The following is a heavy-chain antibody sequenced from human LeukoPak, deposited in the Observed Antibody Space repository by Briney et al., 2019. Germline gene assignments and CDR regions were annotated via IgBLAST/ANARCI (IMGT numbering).Heavy chain of an antibody. D-gene: IGHD2-2*01. J-gene: IGHJ4*02. CDR2: ISSNGGST. CDR3: VKGYCSSISCSLIDY. V-gene: IGHV3-64D*06. CDR1: GFTLSRYG. Sequence: GGSLRLSCSASGFTLSRYGMHWVRQAPGKGLEYVSGISSNGGSTNYADSVKGRFTISRDNSKNTLHLQMSSLRAEDTAVYYCVKGYCSSISCSLIDYGGQGTLVTVSS.